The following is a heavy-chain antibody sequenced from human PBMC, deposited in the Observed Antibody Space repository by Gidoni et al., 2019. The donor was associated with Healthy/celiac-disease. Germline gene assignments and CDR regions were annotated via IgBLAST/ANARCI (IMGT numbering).Heavy chain of an antibody. J-gene: IGHJ4*02. CDR1: GFTFRSYS. CDR2: ISSSSSYI. V-gene: IGHV3-21*01. D-gene: IGHD3-3*01. Sequence: EVQLVESGGGLVKPGGSLRLSCAASGFTFRSYSMNWVRQAPGKGLEWVSSISSSSSYIYYADSVKGRFTISRDNAKNSLYLQMNSLRAEDTAVYYCANSYDFWSGYSPYYFDYWGQGTLVTVSS. CDR3: ANSYDFWSGYSPYYFDY.